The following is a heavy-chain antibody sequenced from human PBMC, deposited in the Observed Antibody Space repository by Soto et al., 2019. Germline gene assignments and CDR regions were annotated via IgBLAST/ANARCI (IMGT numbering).Heavy chain of an antibody. Sequence: QVHLQESGPGVVKASETLSLTCSLSGGSTSGKYWSWIRQSPGKGLKWIGRIYSSGRTHYNPSLGSRVSMSVAQNSFSLRLTSVTAADTAIYYCARDFDVNTALDYWYFDLWGRGTQVSVSS. CDR3: ARDFDVNTALDYWYFDL. J-gene: IGHJ2*01. D-gene: IGHD3-9*01. CDR1: GGSTSGKY. V-gene: IGHV4-4*07. CDR2: IYSSGRT.